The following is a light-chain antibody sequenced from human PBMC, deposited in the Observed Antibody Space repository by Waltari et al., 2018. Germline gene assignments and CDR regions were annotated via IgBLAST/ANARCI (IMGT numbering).Light chain of an antibody. CDR1: SGHSSNL. J-gene: IGLJ3*02. Sequence: QLVLTQSPSASASLGASVKLTCPLSSGHSSNLIAWPQQRPERGPRYLMKVNSDGSHSKGEDIPDRFSGSSSGAERYLTISSLQSEDEADYYCETGGHGTWVFGGGTKLTVL. CDR3: ETGGHGTWV. CDR2: VNSDGSH. V-gene: IGLV4-69*01.